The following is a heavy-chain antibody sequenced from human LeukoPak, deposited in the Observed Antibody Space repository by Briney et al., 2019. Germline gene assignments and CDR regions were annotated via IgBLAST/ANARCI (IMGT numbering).Heavy chain of an antibody. Sequence: GGSLRLSCAASGFTFNTYTMNWVRQAPGKGLEWVSYISGSSGIIDYADSVKGRFTISRDNSKNTLYLQMNSLRAEDTAVYYCARDAAGIVGATPLDYWGQGTLVTVSS. CDR2: ISGSSGII. V-gene: IGHV3-48*01. CDR3: ARDAAGIVGATPLDY. CDR1: GFTFNTYT. J-gene: IGHJ4*02. D-gene: IGHD1-26*01.